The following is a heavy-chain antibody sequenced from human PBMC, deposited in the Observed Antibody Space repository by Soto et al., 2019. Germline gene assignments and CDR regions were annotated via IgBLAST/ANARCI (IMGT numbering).Heavy chain of an antibody. CDR2: LHSSGNSI. CDR1: GFVFNGFT. Sequence: EVQLVASGGGPVKPGGSLRLSCTASGFVFNGFTMNWVRQAPGKGLEWVSSLHSSGNSISYADSVQGRFTMSRDNAKNSLFLQMTSMRDDDTAVYFCARDGPLWDLDYWGQGALVLVSS. CDR3: ARDGPLWDLDY. V-gene: IGHV3-21*01. D-gene: IGHD3-10*01. J-gene: IGHJ4*02.